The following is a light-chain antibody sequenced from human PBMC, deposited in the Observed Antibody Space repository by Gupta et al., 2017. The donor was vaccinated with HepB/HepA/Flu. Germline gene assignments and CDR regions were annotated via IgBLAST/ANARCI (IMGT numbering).Light chain of an antibody. CDR1: QSLLKNNGRTY. Sequence: DIVMTQSPFSLPVTPGESASISCRSSQSLLKNNGRTYLDWYLQKPGQSPQLLIYGGSNRASGVPDRFSGSGSGTDFTLKISGVEAEDVGIYYCRQRIEPPVTFGQGTRLEI. CDR2: GGS. CDR3: RQRIEPPVT. V-gene: IGKV2-28*01. J-gene: IGKJ5*01.